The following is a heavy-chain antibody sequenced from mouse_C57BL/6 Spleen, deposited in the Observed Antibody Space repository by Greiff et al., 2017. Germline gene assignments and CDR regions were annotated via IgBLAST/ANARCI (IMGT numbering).Heavy chain of an antibody. J-gene: IGHJ2*01. CDR3: ARGGYYAFAY. V-gene: IGHV1-4*01. CDR2: INPSSGST. D-gene: IGHD2-3*01. CDR1: GYTFTSYT. Sequence: QVQLQQSGAELARPGASVKMSCKASGYTFTSYTMHWVKQRPGQGLEWIGYINPSSGSTKYNQKFKDKATLTAYKSSSTAYMQLSSLTSEDSAVDYCARGGYYAFAYWGQGTTLTVSS.